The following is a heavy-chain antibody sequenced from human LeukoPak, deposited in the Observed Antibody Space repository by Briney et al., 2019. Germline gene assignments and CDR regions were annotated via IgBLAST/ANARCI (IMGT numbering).Heavy chain of an antibody. Sequence: PGGSLRLSCAASGFTFSSYAMSWVRQAPGKGLEWVSAISGSGGSTYCADSVKGRFTISRDNSKNTLYLQMNSLGAEDTAVYYCAKDIMDNTIFGVVIMEFDYWGQGTLVTVSS. D-gene: IGHD3-3*01. CDR2: ISGSGGST. J-gene: IGHJ4*02. CDR3: AKDIMDNTIFGVVIMEFDY. V-gene: IGHV3-23*01. CDR1: GFTFSSYA.